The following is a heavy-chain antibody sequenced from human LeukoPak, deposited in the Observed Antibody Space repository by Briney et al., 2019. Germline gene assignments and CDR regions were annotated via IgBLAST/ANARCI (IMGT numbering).Heavy chain of an antibody. D-gene: IGHD6-13*01. V-gene: IGHV4-34*01. Sequence: SETLSLTCAVYGGSFSGYYWSWIRQPPGKGLEWIGEINHSGSTNYNPSLKSRVTISVDTSKNQFSLKLSSVTAADTAVYYCARELPGSSSWPNWFDPWGQGTLVTVSS. CDR3: ARELPGSSSWPNWFDP. J-gene: IGHJ5*02. CDR2: INHSGST. CDR1: GGSFSGYY.